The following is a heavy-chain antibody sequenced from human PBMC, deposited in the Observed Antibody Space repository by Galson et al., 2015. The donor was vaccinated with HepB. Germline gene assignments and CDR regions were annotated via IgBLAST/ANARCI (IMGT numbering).Heavy chain of an antibody. Sequence: PALVKPTQTLTLTCTFSGFSLNTNGVGVGWIRQPPGKALEWLAVIYWSDNKRYRPSLKTRLTITKDTPKNQVVLTMTDMDPVDTATYFCAHSPYGDYVDYFDPWGQGTLVTVSS. CDR1: GFSLNTNGVG. J-gene: IGHJ5*02. CDR2: IYWSDNK. V-gene: IGHV2-5*01. CDR3: AHSPYGDYVDYFDP. D-gene: IGHD4-17*01.